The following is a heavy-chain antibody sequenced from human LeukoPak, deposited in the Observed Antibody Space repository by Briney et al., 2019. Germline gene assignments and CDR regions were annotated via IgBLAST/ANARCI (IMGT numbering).Heavy chain of an antibody. D-gene: IGHD4-11*01. V-gene: IGHV1-8*03. Sequence: ASVKVSCKASGYTFTSYDINWVRQTTGQGLEWMGWMNPNSGNTGYAQKFQGRVTITRNTSISTAYMELSSLRSEDTAVYYCARGLVTTSENWFDPWGQGTLVTVSS. CDR1: GYTFTSYD. CDR2: MNPNSGNT. J-gene: IGHJ5*02. CDR3: ARGLVTTSENWFDP.